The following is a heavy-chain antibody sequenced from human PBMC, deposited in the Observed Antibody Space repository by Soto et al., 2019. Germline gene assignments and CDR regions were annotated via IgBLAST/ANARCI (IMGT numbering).Heavy chain of an antibody. J-gene: IGHJ4*02. Sequence: QVQLVQSGAEVKKPGSSVTVSCKPSGGTFSTYPISWVRQAPGQGHEWMGGIIPMFGTANYAQRFQGRVTITAVKSASTVYIELRSLRSDDTAVYYFAREETAIVDWGQGTHVTVSS. CDR3: AREETAIVD. CDR1: GGTFSTYP. D-gene: IGHD3-22*01. CDR2: IIPMFGTA. V-gene: IGHV1-69*06.